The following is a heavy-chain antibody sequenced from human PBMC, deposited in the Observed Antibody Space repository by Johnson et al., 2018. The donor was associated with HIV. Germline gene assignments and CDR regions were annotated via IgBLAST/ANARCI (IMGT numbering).Heavy chain of an antibody. J-gene: IGHJ3*02. CDR2: IRYDGSNK. Sequence: QVQLVESGGGVVQPGGSLRLSCAASGFTFSSYGMHWVRQAPGKGLAWVAFIRYDGSNKYYADSVKGRFTISRDNSKNTLYLQMNSLRAEDTAGYYWARAEGEYDAFYIWGQGTMVTVSS. CDR1: GFTFSSYG. V-gene: IGHV3-30*02. D-gene: IGHD2/OR15-2a*01. CDR3: ARAEGEYDAFYI.